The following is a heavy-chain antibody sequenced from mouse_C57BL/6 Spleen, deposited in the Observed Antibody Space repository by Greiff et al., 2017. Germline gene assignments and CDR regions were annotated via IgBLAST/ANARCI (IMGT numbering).Heavy chain of an antibody. D-gene: IGHD1-1*01. CDR2: ISSGSSTI. V-gene: IGHV5-17*01. J-gene: IGHJ4*01. CDR3: ARPHYYGSSYNAMDY. CDR1: GFTFSDYG. Sequence: DVKLVESGGGLVKPGGSLKLSCAASGFTFSDYGMHWVRQAPEKGLEWVAYISSGSSTIYYADTVKGRFTISRDNAKNNLFLQMTSLRSEDTAMYYCARPHYYGSSYNAMDYWGQGTSVTVSS.